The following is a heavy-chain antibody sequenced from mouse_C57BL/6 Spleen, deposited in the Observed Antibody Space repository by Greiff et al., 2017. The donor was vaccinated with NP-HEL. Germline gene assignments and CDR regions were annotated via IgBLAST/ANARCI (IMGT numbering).Heavy chain of an antibody. J-gene: IGHJ1*03. CDR3: ARDDGFLRYFDV. CDR2: INYDGSST. CDR1: GFTFSDYY. V-gene: IGHV5-16*01. Sequence: EVMLVESEGGLVQPGSSMKLSCTASGFTFSDYYMAWVRQVPEKGLEWVANINYDGSSTYYLDSLKSRFIISRDNAKNILYLQMSSLKSEDTATYYCARDDGFLRYFDVWGTGTTVTVSS. D-gene: IGHD2-3*01.